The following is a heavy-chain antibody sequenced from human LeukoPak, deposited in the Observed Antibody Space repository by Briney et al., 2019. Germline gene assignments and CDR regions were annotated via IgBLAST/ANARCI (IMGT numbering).Heavy chain of an antibody. Sequence: GGSQRLSCAASGFTFSSYGMHWVRQAPGKGLEWVAVIWYDGSNKYYADSVKGRFTISRDNSKNTLYLQMNSLRAEDTAVYYCARDLLLWFGELSGDSDYWGQGTLVTVSS. J-gene: IGHJ4*02. CDR2: IWYDGSNK. D-gene: IGHD3-10*01. V-gene: IGHV3-33*01. CDR3: ARDLLLWFGELSGDSDY. CDR1: GFTFSSYG.